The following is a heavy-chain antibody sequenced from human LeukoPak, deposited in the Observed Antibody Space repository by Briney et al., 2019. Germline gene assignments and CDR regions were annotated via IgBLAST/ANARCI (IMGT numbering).Heavy chain of an antibody. CDR2: ISSSSSYI. Sequence: PGGSLRLSCAASGFTSSSYSMNWVRQAPGKGLEWVSSISSSSSYIYYADSVKGRFTISRDNAKNSLYLQMNSLRAEDTAVYYCARDSSIAAAGPHAFDIWGQGTMFTVSS. D-gene: IGHD6-13*01. J-gene: IGHJ3*02. CDR1: GFTSSSYS. V-gene: IGHV3-21*01. CDR3: ARDSSIAAAGPHAFDI.